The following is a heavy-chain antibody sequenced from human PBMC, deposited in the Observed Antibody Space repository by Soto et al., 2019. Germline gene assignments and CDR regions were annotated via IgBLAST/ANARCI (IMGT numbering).Heavy chain of an antibody. CDR1: GYTLTELS. V-gene: IGHV1-24*01. J-gene: IGHJ6*02. D-gene: IGHD6-13*01. CDR3: ATVWPIAGSFGYYYYGMDV. CDR2: FDPEDGET. Sequence: ASVKVSCKVSGYTLTELSMHWVRQAPGKGLEWMGGFDPEDGETIYAQKFQGRVTMTEDTSTETAYMELSSLRSEDTAVYYCATVWPIAGSFGYYYYGMDVWGQGTTVTVSS.